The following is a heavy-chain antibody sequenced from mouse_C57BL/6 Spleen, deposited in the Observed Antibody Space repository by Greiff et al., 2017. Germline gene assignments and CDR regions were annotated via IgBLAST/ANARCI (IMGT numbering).Heavy chain of an antibody. J-gene: IGHJ4*01. CDR1: GYTFTSYW. CDR2: IDPNSGGT. Sequence: QVQLQQPGAELVKPGASVKLSCKASGYTFTSYWMHWVKQRPGRGLEWIGRIDPNSGGTKYNEKFKSKATLTVDKPSSTAYMQLSSLTSEDSAVYYCARSRGSDSTFYYAMDYWGQGTSVTVSS. CDR3: ARSRGSDSTFYYAMDY. D-gene: IGHD5-1*01. V-gene: IGHV1-72*01.